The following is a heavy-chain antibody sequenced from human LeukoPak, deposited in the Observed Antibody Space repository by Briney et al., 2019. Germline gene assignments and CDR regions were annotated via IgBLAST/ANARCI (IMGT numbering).Heavy chain of an antibody. CDR1: EFTFSIYG. CDR2: INQGGSEK. Sequence: PGGSLRLSCAASEFTFSIYGMSWVRQAPGKGLEWVANINQGGSEKYYVDSVKGRFTISRDNAKNSLYLQMNNLRADDTAVYYCARENSGGSAFDYWGQGTLVTVSS. CDR3: ARENSGGSAFDY. D-gene: IGHD3-16*01. V-gene: IGHV3-7*01. J-gene: IGHJ4*02.